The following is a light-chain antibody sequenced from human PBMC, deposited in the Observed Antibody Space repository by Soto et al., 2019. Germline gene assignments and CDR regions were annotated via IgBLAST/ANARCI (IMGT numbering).Light chain of an antibody. Sequence: DIQMTQSPSSLSASVGDRVTITCRASQSISNYLNWYQQKPGKAPNLLIYTASSLQSGVPSRFSGSGSGTDFTLTISSLQPEDFATYYCQQLNSYPYTFGQGTKLEIK. CDR3: QQLNSYPYT. J-gene: IGKJ2*01. CDR1: QSISNY. V-gene: IGKV1-39*01. CDR2: TAS.